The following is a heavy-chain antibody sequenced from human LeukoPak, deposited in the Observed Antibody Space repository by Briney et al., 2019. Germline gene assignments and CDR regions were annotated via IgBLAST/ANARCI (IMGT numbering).Heavy chain of an antibody. CDR3: VRIPISAGFPNWFDT. Sequence: GLSLRLSCAASGFTFSTSTMNWVRQAPGTGLEWVSSISSSNYYIYYADSVKGRFTISRDNAKNSLYLQTNSLMAMDTAVYYCVRIPISAGFPNWFDTWGQGTLVTVSS. CDR1: GFTFSTST. V-gene: IGHV3-21*01. CDR2: ISSSNYYI. D-gene: IGHD3-3*02. J-gene: IGHJ5*02.